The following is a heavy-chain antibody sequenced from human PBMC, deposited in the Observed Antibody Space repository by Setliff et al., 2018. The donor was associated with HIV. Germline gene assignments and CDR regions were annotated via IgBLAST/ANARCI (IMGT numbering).Heavy chain of an antibody. V-gene: IGHV1-69*06. CDR2: IIPTFGTP. J-gene: IGHJ6*03. D-gene: IGHD2-2*01. CDR1: GGTFRSSA. Sequence: GASVKVSCKASGGTFRSSAISWVRQAPGQGLEWMGGIIPTFGTPNYAQKFQGRVTITADKSTTTAYMVLSSLRSEDTAVYYCARWVPYWSTTSRYHWLFHYMDVWGKGTTVTVSS. CDR3: ARWVPYWSTTSRYHWLFHYMDV.